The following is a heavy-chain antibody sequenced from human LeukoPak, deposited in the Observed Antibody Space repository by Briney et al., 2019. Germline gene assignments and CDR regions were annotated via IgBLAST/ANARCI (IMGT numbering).Heavy chain of an antibody. J-gene: IGHJ4*02. CDR3: ATEPRTVDY. Sequence: GRSLRLSCAASGFTSSSYAMHWVRQAPGTGLEWGAVISYDGSNKYYADSVKGRFTISRDNAKDALYLQMNSLRAEDTAVYYCATEPRTVDYWGQGTLVTVSS. CDR2: ISYDGSNK. D-gene: IGHD1-26*01. V-gene: IGHV3-30*01. CDR1: GFTSSSYA.